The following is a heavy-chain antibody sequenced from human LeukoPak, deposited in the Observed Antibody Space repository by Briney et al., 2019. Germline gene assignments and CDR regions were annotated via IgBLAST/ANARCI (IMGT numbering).Heavy chain of an antibody. CDR1: GFTFSSYA. V-gene: IGHV3-23*01. CDR3: AKVGGSGSYYLMGY. Sequence: PGGSLRFSCAASGFTFSSYAMSWVRQAPGKGLEWVSAISGSGGSTYYADSVKGRFTISRDNSKNTLYLQMNSLRAEDTAVYYCAKVGGSGSYYLMGYWGQGTLVTVSS. J-gene: IGHJ4*02. CDR2: ISGSGGST. D-gene: IGHD3-10*01.